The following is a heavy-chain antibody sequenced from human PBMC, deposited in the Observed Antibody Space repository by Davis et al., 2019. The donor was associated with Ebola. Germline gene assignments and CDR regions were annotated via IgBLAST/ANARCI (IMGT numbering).Heavy chain of an antibody. V-gene: IGHV4-34*01. D-gene: IGHD1-14*01. CDR3: ARVTTDYYYYGMDV. Sequence: SETLSLTCAVYGGSFSGYYWSWIRQPPGKGLEWIGEIYHSGSTNYNPSLKSRVTISVDKSKNQFSLKLSSVTAADTAVYYCARVTTDYYYYGMDVWGQGTTVTVSS. CDR1: GGSFSGYY. CDR2: IYHSGST. J-gene: IGHJ6*02.